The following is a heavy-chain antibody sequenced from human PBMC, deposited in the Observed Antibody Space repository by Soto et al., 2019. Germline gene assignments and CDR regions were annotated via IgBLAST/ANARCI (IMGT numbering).Heavy chain of an antibody. CDR1: GFTFRSFT. J-gene: IGHJ5*02. D-gene: IGHD6-13*01. CDR3: TRDASRDSSARGWFDP. Sequence: GSLRLSCAASGFTFRSFTMNWVRQAPGKGLEWVSTISSNSAYIYYTDALRGRFTISRDNAKNSLHLQMNSLRAEDTAVYYCTRDASRDSSARGWFDPWGPGTLVTVS. V-gene: IGHV3-21*01. CDR2: ISSNSAYI.